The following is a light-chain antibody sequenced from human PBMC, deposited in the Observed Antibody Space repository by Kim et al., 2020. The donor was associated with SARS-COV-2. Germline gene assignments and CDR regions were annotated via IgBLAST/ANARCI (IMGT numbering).Light chain of an antibody. CDR3: QSWDSSVDWV. Sequence: VSPGQTASITCSGDKLGDRYAKWYQQKPGQSPVLVMYQDSKRPSGIPERFSASSSGNTATLTISGTQAMDEADYYCQSWDSSVDWVFGGGTQRTVL. J-gene: IGLJ3*02. V-gene: IGLV3-1*01. CDR2: QDS. CDR1: KLGDRY.